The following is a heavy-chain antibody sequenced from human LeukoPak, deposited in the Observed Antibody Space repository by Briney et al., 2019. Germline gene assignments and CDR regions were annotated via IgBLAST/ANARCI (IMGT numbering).Heavy chain of an antibody. D-gene: IGHD2-2*01. Sequence: GGSLRLSCAASGFTFSDYYMSWIRQAPGKGLEWVSYISSSGSTIYYADSVKVRFTISRDNAKNSLYLQMNSLRAEDKAVYYCARVADYCSSTSCGMDVWGQGTTVTVSS. J-gene: IGHJ6*02. CDR2: ISSSGSTI. CDR3: ARVADYCSSTSCGMDV. CDR1: GFTFSDYY. V-gene: IGHV3-11*01.